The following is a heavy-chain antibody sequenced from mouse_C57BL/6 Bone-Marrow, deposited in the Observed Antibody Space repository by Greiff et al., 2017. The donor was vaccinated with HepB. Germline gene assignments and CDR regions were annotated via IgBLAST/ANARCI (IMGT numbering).Heavy chain of an antibody. D-gene: IGHD2-3*01. J-gene: IGHJ2*01. CDR1: GYTFTSYG. V-gene: IGHV1-81*01. CDR3: ARWLLGDY. CDR2: IYPRSGNT. Sequence: QVHVKQSGAELARPGASVKLSCKASGYTFTSYGISWVKQRTGQGLEWIGEIYPRSGNTYYNEKFKGKATLTVDTSSSTAYMELHSLTSEDSAVYFCARWLLGDYWGQGTTLTVSS.